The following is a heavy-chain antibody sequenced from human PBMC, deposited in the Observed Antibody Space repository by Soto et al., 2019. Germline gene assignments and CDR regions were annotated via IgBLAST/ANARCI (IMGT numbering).Heavy chain of an antibody. CDR1: GYSFSNYW. V-gene: IGHV5-51*01. CDR3: ASGGDYFDY. J-gene: IGHJ4*02. D-gene: IGHD2-21*01. Sequence: PGESLKISCKGSGYSFSNYWIGWVRQMPGKGLEWMGIIYPGDSDTRYSPSFQGQVIVSADKYISAAYLQWSSLKASDTAMYYCASGGDYFDYWGQGTLVTVSS. CDR2: IYPGDSDT.